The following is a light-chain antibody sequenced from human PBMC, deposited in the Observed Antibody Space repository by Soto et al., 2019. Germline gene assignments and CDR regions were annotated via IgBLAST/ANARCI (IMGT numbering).Light chain of an antibody. CDR2: DVT. J-gene: IGLJ3*02. Sequence: QSALTQPASVSGSPGQSITISCTGTSSDVGRYNYVSWYQQHPGKAPKLMIHDVTNRPSGISSRFSGSKSGNTASLTISGLPTEDEADYYCSSYTTTNWRVFGGGTKVTVL. V-gene: IGLV2-14*01. CDR3: SSYTTTNWRV. CDR1: SSDVGRYNY.